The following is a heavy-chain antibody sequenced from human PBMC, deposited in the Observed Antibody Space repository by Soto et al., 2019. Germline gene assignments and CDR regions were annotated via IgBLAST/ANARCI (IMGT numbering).Heavy chain of an antibody. CDR1: GLTLSNYA. J-gene: IGHJ6*02. D-gene: IGHD5-18*01. CDR3: ARGQSTRGKAMAYGMDV. V-gene: IGHV3-30-3*01. CDR2: ISYDGSNK. Sequence: QVQLVESGGGVVQPGRSLRLSCAASGLTLSNYAMHWVRQAPGKGLEWVAIISYDGSNKYYADSVKGRFTISRDNSKNTLYLQVNSLRAEDTAVYYCARGQSTRGKAMAYGMDVWGQGTTVTVSS.